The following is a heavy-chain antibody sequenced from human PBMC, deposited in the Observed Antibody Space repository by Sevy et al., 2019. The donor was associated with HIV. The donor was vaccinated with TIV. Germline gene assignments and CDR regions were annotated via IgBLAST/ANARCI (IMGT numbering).Heavy chain of an antibody. Sequence: GGSLRLSCTVSGFIFSNFAMHWVRQAPGKGLEGVSVIHSDDTTYHADSVKDRFTISRDNFKNTLYLHMSSLRAEDTAVYYCARGKSGYGYALNYWGQGTLVTVSS. CDR3: ARGKSGYGYALNY. CDR1: GFIFSNFA. CDR2: IHSDDTT. D-gene: IGHD5-18*01. V-gene: IGHV3-66*01. J-gene: IGHJ4*02.